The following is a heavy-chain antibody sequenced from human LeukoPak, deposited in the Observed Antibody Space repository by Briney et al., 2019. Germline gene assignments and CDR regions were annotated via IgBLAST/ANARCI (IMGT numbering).Heavy chain of an antibody. J-gene: IGHJ4*02. D-gene: IGHD3-22*01. CDR3: NGRDYYDSTQDY. CDR2: IYHSGST. V-gene: IGHV4-30-2*01. CDR1: GGSISSGGYS. Sequence: PSETLSLTCAVSGGSISSGGYSWSWIRQPPGKGLEWIGYIYHSGSTYYNPSLKSRVTISVDRSKNQFSLKLSSVTAADTAVYYCNGRDYYDSTQDYWGQGTLVTVSS.